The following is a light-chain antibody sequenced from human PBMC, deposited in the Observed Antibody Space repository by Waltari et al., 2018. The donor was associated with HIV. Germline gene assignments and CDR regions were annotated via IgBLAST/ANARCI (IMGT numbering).Light chain of an antibody. J-gene: IGLJ2*01. CDR3: MIWHSSAWV. Sequence: QAVLTQPASLSASPGASASLTCTLRSAITVGIYRISWSQQKSGSPTQYLLRYKSDSDKQLGSGVPSRFSGSKDASANAGILLISGLQSEDEADYYCMIWHSSAWVFGGGTKLTVL. CDR2: YKSDSDK. CDR1: SAITVGIYR. V-gene: IGLV5-45*01.